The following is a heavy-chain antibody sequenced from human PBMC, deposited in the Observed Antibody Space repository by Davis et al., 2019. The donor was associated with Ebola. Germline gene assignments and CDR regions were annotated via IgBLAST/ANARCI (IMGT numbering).Heavy chain of an antibody. J-gene: IGHJ6*04. CDR2: ISAYNGNT. CDR1: GYTFNLYG. CDR3: AREVVVVVAATPSGYYYYGMDV. V-gene: IGHV1-18*01. Sequence: ASVKVSCKASGYTFNLYGISWVRQAPGQGLEWMGWISAYNGNTNYAQKLQGRVTMTRDTSISTAYMELSRLRSDDTAVYYCAREVVVVVAATPSGYYYYGMDVWGKGTTVTVSS. D-gene: IGHD2-15*01.